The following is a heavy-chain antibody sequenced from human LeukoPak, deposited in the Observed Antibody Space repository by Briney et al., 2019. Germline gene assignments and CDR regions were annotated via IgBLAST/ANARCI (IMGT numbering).Heavy chain of an antibody. CDR3: ARVKHYDFWSGYGWFDP. V-gene: IGHV4-4*02. CDR1: GGSISSSNW. J-gene: IGHJ5*02. D-gene: IGHD3-3*01. CDR2: IYHSGSA. Sequence: SETLSLTCAVSGGSISSSNWWSWVRQPLGKGLEWIGEIYHSGSANYNPSLKSRVTISVDKSKNQFSLKLSSVTAADTAVYYCARVKHYDFWSGYGWFDPWGQGTLVTVSS.